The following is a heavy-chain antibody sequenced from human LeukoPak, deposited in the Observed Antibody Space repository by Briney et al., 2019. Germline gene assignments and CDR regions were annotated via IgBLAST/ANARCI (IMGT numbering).Heavy chain of an antibody. Sequence: SETLSLTCAVYGGSFSGYYWSWIRQPPGKGLEWIGEINHSGSTNYNPSLKSRGTISEDTSKNQFSLRLSSVTAADTAVYYCARVKIENHNSGWYWFDPWGQGSLVTVSS. CDR2: INHSGST. CDR1: GGSFSGYY. J-gene: IGHJ5*02. V-gene: IGHV4-34*01. CDR3: ARVKIENHNSGWYWFDP. D-gene: IGHD6-19*01.